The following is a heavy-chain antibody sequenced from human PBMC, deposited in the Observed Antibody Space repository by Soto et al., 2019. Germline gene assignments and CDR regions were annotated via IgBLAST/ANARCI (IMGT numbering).Heavy chain of an antibody. CDR3: ARGARGVTMIRGVLGY. Sequence: ASVKVSCKASGYTFTNYDINWVRQATGQGLEWMGWMNPNSGNTGYPQKFQGRITMTRNTSISTAYMELSSLSSDDTAVYYCARGARGVTMIRGVLGYWGQGTLVTVLL. CDR1: GYTFTNYD. V-gene: IGHV1-8*01. D-gene: IGHD3-10*01. J-gene: IGHJ4*02. CDR2: MNPNSGNT.